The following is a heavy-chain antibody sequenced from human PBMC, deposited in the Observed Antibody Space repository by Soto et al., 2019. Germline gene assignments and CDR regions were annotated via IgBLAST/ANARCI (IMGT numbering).Heavy chain of an antibody. CDR1: GYTFTSYD. CDR3: ARGRKVTGTTRYYYGMGV. V-gene: IGHV1-8*01. CDR2: MNPNSGNT. Sequence: ASVKVSCKASGYTFTSYDINWVRQATGQGLEWMGWMNPNSGNTGYAQKFQGRVTMTRNTSISTAYMELSSLRSEDTAVYYCARGRKVTGTTRYYYGMGVWGQGTTVTVSS. D-gene: IGHD1-7*01. J-gene: IGHJ6*02.